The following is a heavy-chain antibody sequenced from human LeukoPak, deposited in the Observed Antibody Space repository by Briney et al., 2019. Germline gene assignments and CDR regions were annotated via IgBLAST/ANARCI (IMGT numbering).Heavy chain of an antibody. V-gene: IGHV4-61*02. CDR3: ARDVVAAAGSFDY. J-gene: IGHJ4*02. CDR2: IYTSGST. CDR1: GGPISSGSYY. Sequence: SETLSLTCTVSGGPISSGSYYWSWIRQPAGKGLEWIGRIYTSGSTNYNPSLKSRVTISVDTSKNQFSLKLSSVTAADTAVYYCARDVVAAAGSFDYWGQGTQVTVSS. D-gene: IGHD6-13*01.